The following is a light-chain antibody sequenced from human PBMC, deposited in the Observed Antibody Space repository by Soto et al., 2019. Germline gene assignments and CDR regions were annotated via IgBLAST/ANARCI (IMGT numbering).Light chain of an antibody. J-gene: IGLJ1*01. Sequence: QSALTQPPSASGSPGQSVTISCTGTSSDVGGYNYVSWYQHHPGKAPKLIIYEVYKRPSGVPDRFSGSKSGNTAALTVSGLQAGDEADYYRSSYVGTNSYVFGTGTKVTVL. CDR1: SSDVGGYNY. V-gene: IGLV2-8*01. CDR2: EVY. CDR3: SSYVGTNSYV.